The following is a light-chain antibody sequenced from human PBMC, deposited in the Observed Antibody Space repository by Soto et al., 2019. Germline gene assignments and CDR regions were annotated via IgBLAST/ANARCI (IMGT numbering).Light chain of an antibody. V-gene: IGLV1-51*02. Sequence: QSVLTQPPSVSAAPGQKVTISCSGSSSNIGNNYVSWFQQLPGTAPKLLIYENKKRPSGIPDRFSGSKSGTSATLGITGLQTGDEADYYCGTWDGSLSAGVFGGGTQLTVL. CDR3: GTWDGSLSAGV. J-gene: IGLJ3*02. CDR1: SSNIGNNY. CDR2: ENK.